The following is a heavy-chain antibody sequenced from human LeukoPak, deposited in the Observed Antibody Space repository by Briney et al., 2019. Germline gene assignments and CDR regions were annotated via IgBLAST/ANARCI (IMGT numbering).Heavy chain of an antibody. CDR1: GGSVTDYY. Sequence: PSETLSLTCTVSGGSVTDYYWSWIRQPPGKGLEWIGYIYYSGSTNYNPSLKSRVTISVDTSKNQFSLKLSSVTAADTAVYYCARGRSSGWYSQWGQGTLVTVSS. J-gene: IGHJ4*02. V-gene: IGHV4-59*02. CDR2: IYYSGST. CDR3: ARGRSSGWYSQ. D-gene: IGHD6-19*01.